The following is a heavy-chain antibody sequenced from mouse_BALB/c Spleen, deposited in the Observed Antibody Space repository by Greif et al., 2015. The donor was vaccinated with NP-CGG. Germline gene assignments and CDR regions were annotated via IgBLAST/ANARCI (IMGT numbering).Heavy chain of an antibody. J-gene: IGHJ2*01. CDR1: GYTFTSYY. D-gene: IGHD3-3*01. V-gene: IGHV1S81*02. Sequence: QVQLQQPGAELVKPGASVKLSCKASGYTFTSYYMYWVKQRPGQGLEWIGEINPSNGGTNFNEKFKSKATLTVDKSSSTAYMQLSSLTSEDSAVYYCTRSWDSYFDYWVQGTTLTVSS. CDR2: INPSNGGT. CDR3: TRSWDSYFDY.